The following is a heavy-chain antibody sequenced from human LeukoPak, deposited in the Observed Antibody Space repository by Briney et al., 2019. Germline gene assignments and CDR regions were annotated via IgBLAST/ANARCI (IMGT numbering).Heavy chain of an antibody. J-gene: IGHJ6*03. CDR2: IYYSGST. CDR3: ARPTGSGSWHYMDV. V-gene: IGHV4-59*01. Sequence: SETLCLTCTVSGGSISSYYWSWIRQPPGKGLEWIGYIYYSGSTNYNPSLKSRVTISVDTSKNQFSLKLSSVTAADTAVYYCARPTGSGSWHYMDVWGKGTTVTVSS. CDR1: GGSISSYY. D-gene: IGHD1-26*01.